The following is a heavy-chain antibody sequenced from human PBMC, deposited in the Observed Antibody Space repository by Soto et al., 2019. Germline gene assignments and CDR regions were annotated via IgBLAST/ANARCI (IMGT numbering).Heavy chain of an antibody. Sequence: QVQLVESGGGVVQPGRSLRLSCAASGFSFSTYGMHWVRQAPGKGLEWVAVISYDGNKKYFTDSVKGRFTISRDNSKNTLYLQMNSLRAEDTALYYCARGYCSGGSFYSRNDYYYGMDVWGQGTTVTVSS. CDR1: GFSFSTYG. CDR3: ARGYCSGGSFYSRNDYYYGMDV. V-gene: IGHV3-30*03. J-gene: IGHJ6*02. CDR2: ISYDGNKK. D-gene: IGHD2-15*01.